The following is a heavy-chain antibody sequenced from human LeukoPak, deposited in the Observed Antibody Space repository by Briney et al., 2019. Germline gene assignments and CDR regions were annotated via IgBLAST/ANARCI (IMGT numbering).Heavy chain of an antibody. CDR3: AKDGYYDYVWGSFGSYYYYGMDV. D-gene: IGHD3-16*01. J-gene: IGHJ6*02. Sequence: GRSLRLSCAASGFTFSSYGMHWVRQAPGKGLEWVAVISYDGSNKYYADSVKGRLTISRDNSKNTLYLQMNSLRAEDTAVYYCAKDGYYDYVWGSFGSYYYYGMDVWGQGTTVTVSS. CDR1: GFTFSSYG. CDR2: ISYDGSNK. V-gene: IGHV3-30*18.